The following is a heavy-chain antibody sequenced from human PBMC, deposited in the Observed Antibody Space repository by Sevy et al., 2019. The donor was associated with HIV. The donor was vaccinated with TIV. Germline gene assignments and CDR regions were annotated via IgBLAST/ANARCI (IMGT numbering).Heavy chain of an antibody. CDR1: GFGLSNHA. CDR2: ISYDARKK. J-gene: IGHJ4*02. Sequence: GGSLRRSCAASGFGLSNHAMIWVRQAPGKGLEWVAGISYDARKKYYADSVRGRFTISRDDPKNTLYLQMNSLTTEDTAVYYCARLVGYCSGGRCSIIDFWGQGTLVTVSS. D-gene: IGHD2-15*01. CDR3: ARLVGYCSGGRCSIIDF. V-gene: IGHV3-30*01.